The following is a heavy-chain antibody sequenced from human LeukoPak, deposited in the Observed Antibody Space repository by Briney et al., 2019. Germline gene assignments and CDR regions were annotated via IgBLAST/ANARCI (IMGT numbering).Heavy chain of an antibody. CDR1: GGTFSSYA. D-gene: IGHD6-19*01. V-gene: IGHV1-69*05. CDR2: IIPIFGTA. CDR3: ARGQWLVHGSAFDI. Sequence: SVKVSCKASGGTFSSYAISWVRQAPGQGLEWMGRIIPIFGTANYAQKFQGRVTITTDESTSTAYMELSSLRSEDTAVYYCARGQWLVHGSAFDIWSQGTMVTVSS. J-gene: IGHJ3*02.